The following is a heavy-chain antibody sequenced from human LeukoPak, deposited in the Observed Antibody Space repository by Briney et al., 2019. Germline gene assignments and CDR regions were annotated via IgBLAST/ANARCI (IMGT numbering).Heavy chain of an antibody. Sequence: SETLSLTCTVSGASIRSYYWSWIRQPPGKGLEWIAYMYYSESPNYNPSLKSRVTMSGDPSRNQFSLKLISVTAADTAVYYCARSYDTNNRQRFDYWGQGILVTVSP. J-gene: IGHJ4*02. D-gene: IGHD3-22*01. CDR1: GASIRSYY. CDR2: MYYSESP. CDR3: ARSYDTNNRQRFDY. V-gene: IGHV4-59*08.